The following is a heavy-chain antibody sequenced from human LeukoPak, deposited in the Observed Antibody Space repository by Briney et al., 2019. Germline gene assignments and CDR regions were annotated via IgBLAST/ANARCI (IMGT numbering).Heavy chain of an antibody. Sequence: SETLSLTCTVSGGSISSYYWSWLRQPPGKGLEWIGYIYYSGSTNYNPSLKSRVTISVGTSRNQFSLKLSSVTAADTAVYYCARVVACSGGSCYHWNWFDPWGQGTLVTVSS. CDR3: ARVVACSGGSCYHWNWFDP. CDR2: IYYSGST. J-gene: IGHJ5*02. D-gene: IGHD2-15*01. V-gene: IGHV4-59*01. CDR1: GGSISSYY.